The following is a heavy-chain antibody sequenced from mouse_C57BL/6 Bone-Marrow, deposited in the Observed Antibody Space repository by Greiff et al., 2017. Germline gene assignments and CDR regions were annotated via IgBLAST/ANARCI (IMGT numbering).Heavy chain of an antibody. CDR3: ARSLRDWYFDV. Sequence: DVHLVESGGGLVQPGGSLSLSCAASGFTFTDYYMSWVRQPPGKALEWLGFIRNKANGYTTEYSASVKGRFTISRDNSQSILYLQMNALRAEDSATYYCARSLRDWYFDVWGTGTTVTVSS. J-gene: IGHJ1*03. CDR1: GFTFTDYY. CDR2: IRNKANGYTT. D-gene: IGHD1-1*01. V-gene: IGHV7-3*01.